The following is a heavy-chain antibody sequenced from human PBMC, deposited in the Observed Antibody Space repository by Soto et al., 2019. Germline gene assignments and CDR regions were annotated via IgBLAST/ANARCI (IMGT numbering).Heavy chain of an antibody. V-gene: IGHV5-10-1*01. CDR3: ARQISGYDFYYYYGMDV. J-gene: IGHJ6*02. CDR2: IDPSDSYT. Sequence: GESLKISCKGSGYSFTSYWISWVRQMPGKGLEWMGRIDPSDSYTNYSPSFQGHLTISADKSISTAYLQWSSLKASDNAMYYCARQISGYDFYYYYGMDVWGQGTTVTVSS. D-gene: IGHD5-12*01. CDR1: GYSFTSYW.